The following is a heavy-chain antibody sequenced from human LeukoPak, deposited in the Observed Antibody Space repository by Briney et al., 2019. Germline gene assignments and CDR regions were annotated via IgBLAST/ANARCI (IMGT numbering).Heavy chain of an antibody. CDR1: GFTFGSYW. CDR3: ARPDGYRIPYYFDY. J-gene: IGHJ4*02. Sequence: PGGSLRLSCAASGFTFGSYWMSWVRQAPGKGLEWVADIKQDGSEKYYVDSVKGRFTISRDNAKNSLYLQMNSLRAEDTAVYYCARPDGYRIPYYFDYWGQGTLVTVSS. CDR2: IKQDGSEK. D-gene: IGHD5-24*01. V-gene: IGHV3-7*01.